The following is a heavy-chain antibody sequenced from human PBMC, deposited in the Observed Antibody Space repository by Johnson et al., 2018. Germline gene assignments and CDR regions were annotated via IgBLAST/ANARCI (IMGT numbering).Heavy chain of an antibody. D-gene: IGHD6-19*01. CDR3: ASLEAVAANYGMDV. CDR2: IIPIFGTA. Sequence: VQLVESGAEVKKPGASVKVSCKASGYTFTSYDINWVRQATGQGLEWMGGIIPIFGTANYAQKFQDRVTITADEFTRPAYMELSSRSSEDTAVYYCASLEAVAANYGMDVWGQGTTFTVSS. CDR1: GYTFTSYD. J-gene: IGHJ6*02. V-gene: IGHV1-69*01.